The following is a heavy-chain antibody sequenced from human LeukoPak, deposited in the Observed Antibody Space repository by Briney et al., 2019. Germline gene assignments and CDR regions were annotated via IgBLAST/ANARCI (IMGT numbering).Heavy chain of an antibody. Sequence: PGGSLRLSCAASGFTVSSNYMSWVRQAPGKGLEWVSVIYGGGSTYYADSVKGRFTISRDNSKNTLYLQMNSLRAEDTAVYYCARDAVTGGVDYWGQGTLVTVSS. V-gene: IGHV3-66*01. D-gene: IGHD3-16*01. J-gene: IGHJ4*02. CDR2: IYGGGST. CDR3: ARDAVTGGVDY. CDR1: GFTVSSNY.